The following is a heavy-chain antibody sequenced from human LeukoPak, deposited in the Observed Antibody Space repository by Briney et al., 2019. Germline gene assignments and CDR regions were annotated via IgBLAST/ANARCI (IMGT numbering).Heavy chain of an antibody. D-gene: IGHD3-10*01. J-gene: IGHJ6*03. CDR3: ARSFRDYYYYYYMDV. CDR2: IYHSGST. V-gene: IGHV4-38-2*01. CDR1: GYSISSGYY. Sequence: SETLSLTCAVSGYSISSGYYWGWIRQPPGKGLEWIGSIYHSGSTYYNPSLKSRVTISVDTSKNQFSLKLSSVTAADTAVYYCARSFRDYYYYYYMDVWGKGTTVTVSS.